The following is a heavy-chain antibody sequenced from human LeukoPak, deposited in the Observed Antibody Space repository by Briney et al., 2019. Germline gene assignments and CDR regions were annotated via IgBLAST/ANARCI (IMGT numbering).Heavy chain of an antibody. Sequence: GGSLRLSCAASAFTFDDYAMHWVRQAPGKGLEWVSGISRNSGAIGYADSVKGRFTISRDNAKNSLFLQMNSLQDEDTALYFCAKGISVTDYYYGMDVWGQGTMVTVSS. CDR2: ISRNSGAI. V-gene: IGHV3-9*01. J-gene: IGHJ6*02. CDR3: AKGISVTDYYYGMDV. D-gene: IGHD2-21*02. CDR1: AFTFDDYA.